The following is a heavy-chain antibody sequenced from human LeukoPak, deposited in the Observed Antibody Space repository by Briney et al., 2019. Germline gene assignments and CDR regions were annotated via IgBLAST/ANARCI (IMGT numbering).Heavy chain of an antibody. Sequence: ASVKVSCKASGYTFTSYGISWVRQAPGQGLEWMGWISAYNGNTNYAQKLQGRVTMTTDTSTSTAYMELSSLRSEDTAVYYCATVWPHDAFDIWGQGTMVTVSS. V-gene: IGHV1-18*01. J-gene: IGHJ3*02. CDR3: ATVWPHDAFDI. CDR2: ISAYNGNT. CDR1: GYTFTSYG.